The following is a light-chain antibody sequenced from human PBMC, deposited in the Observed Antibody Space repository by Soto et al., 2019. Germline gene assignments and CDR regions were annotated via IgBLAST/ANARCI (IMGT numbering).Light chain of an antibody. Sequence: EIVLTQSPGTLSLSPGGRATLSCRASQSVSSSYLAWYQQKPGQAPRLVIYGASSRATGIPDRFSGSGSGTDFTLTISSLQPEDFATYYCQQSYSTPLTFGGGTKVDIK. CDR2: GAS. J-gene: IGKJ4*01. CDR1: QSVSSSY. V-gene: IGKV3-20*01. CDR3: QQSYSTPLT.